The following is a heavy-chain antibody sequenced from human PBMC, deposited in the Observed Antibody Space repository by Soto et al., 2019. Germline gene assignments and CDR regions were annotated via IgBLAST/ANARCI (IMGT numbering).Heavy chain of an antibody. Sequence: SVKVSCKASGGTFGNSAISWVRQAPGQGLEWMGGIIPSFATGNSAPEFQGRVTLTTDTSTSTAYMELRSLTSDDTAVYFCAIDFRNTCTGASCIYFDYWGQGTLVTVSS. J-gene: IGHJ4*02. D-gene: IGHD2-8*02. CDR3: AIDFRNTCTGASCIYFDY. CDR1: GGTFGNSA. V-gene: IGHV1-69*05. CDR2: IIPSFATG.